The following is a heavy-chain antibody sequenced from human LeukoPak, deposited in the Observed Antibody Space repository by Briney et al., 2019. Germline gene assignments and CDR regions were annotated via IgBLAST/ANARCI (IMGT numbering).Heavy chain of an antibody. CDR3: ARTIFGVTHGLDI. CDR2: ISDNGGST. Sequence: GGSLRLSCAASGFTFSSYAMNWVRQAPGKGLEWVSVISDNGGSTYYADSVKGRFTISRDNSKNTLYLQMNSLRAEDTAVYYCARTIFGVTHGLDIWGQGTMVTVSS. J-gene: IGHJ3*02. V-gene: IGHV3-23*01. CDR1: GFTFSSYA. D-gene: IGHD3-3*01.